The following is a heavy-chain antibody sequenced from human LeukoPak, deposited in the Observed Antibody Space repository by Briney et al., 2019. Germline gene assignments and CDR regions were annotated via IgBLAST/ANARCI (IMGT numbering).Heavy chain of an antibody. Sequence: PSETLSLTCTVSGGSISSSSYYWGWIRQPPGKGLEWIGSIYYSGSTYYNPSLKSRVTISVDTSKNQFSLKLSSVTAADTAVYYCARLGYYDSREDYWGQGTLVTVSS. D-gene: IGHD3-22*01. J-gene: IGHJ4*02. CDR2: IYYSGST. V-gene: IGHV4-39*01. CDR1: GGSISSSSYY. CDR3: ARLGYYDSREDY.